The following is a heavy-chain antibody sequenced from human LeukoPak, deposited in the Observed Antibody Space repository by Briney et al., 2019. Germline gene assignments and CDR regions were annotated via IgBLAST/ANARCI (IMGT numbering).Heavy chain of an antibody. Sequence: GGSLRLSCAASGFTFSSCWMTWVRQAPGKGLEWVANIKEDGSKKNYVDSVKGRFTIFRDNAKNSLYLQMNSLRAEDAAVYYCATPLDYYDSSGYHQGGDWGQGTLVTVSS. J-gene: IGHJ4*02. CDR3: ATPLDYYDSSGYHQGGD. CDR2: IKEDGSKK. CDR1: GFTFSSCW. D-gene: IGHD3-22*01. V-gene: IGHV3-7*03.